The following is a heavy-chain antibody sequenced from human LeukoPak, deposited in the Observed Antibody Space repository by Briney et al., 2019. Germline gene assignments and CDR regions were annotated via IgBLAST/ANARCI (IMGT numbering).Heavy chain of an antibody. Sequence: PGGSLRLSCAASGFTFSSYAMSWVRQMPGKGLEWMGIIYPGDSDTRYSPSFQGQVTISADKSISTAYLQWSSLKASDTAMYYCARQASGGSYYGTEYYFDYWGQGTLVTVSS. D-gene: IGHD1-26*01. CDR1: GFTFSSYA. CDR3: ARQASGGSYYGTEYYFDY. J-gene: IGHJ4*02. V-gene: IGHV5-51*01. CDR2: IYPGDSDT.